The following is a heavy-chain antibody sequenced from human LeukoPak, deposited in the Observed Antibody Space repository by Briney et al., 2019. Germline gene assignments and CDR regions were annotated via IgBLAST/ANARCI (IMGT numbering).Heavy chain of an antibody. J-gene: IGHJ4*02. D-gene: IGHD1-26*01. V-gene: IGHV3-21*01. CDR3: ARDHGRVGATDY. Sequence: PGGSLRLSCAASGFTFSNYNMNWVRQAPGKGLEWVSSITSSSTYIYYADSVKGRFTISRDNAKNSLYLQMNSLRAEDSAVYYCARDHGRVGATDYWGQGTLVTVSS. CDR1: GFTFSNYN. CDR2: ITSSSTYI.